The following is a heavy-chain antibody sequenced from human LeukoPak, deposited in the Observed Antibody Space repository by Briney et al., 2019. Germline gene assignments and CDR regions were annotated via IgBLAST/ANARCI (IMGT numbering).Heavy chain of an antibody. Sequence: SETLSLTCTVSGGSISSYYWSWIRQPPGKGLEWIGYIHYSGSTNYNPSLKSRVTISVDTSKNQFSLKLSSVTAADTAVYFCAREITPSVLRFLEWPYYFDYWGQGTLVTVSS. CDR1: GGSISSYY. J-gene: IGHJ4*02. V-gene: IGHV4-59*01. D-gene: IGHD3-3*01. CDR3: AREITPSVLRFLEWPYYFDY. CDR2: IHYSGST.